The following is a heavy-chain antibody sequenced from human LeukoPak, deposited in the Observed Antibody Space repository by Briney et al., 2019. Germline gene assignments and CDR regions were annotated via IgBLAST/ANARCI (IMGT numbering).Heavy chain of an antibody. Sequence: PGRSLRLSCAASGFTFSSYAMHWVRQAPGKGLEWVAVISYDGSNKYYADSVKGRFTISRDNSKNTLYLQMNSLRAEDTAVYYCAREQRLVKDFDYWGQGTLVTVSS. V-gene: IGHV3-30*04. CDR3: AREQRLVKDFDY. D-gene: IGHD6-13*01. J-gene: IGHJ4*02. CDR2: ISYDGSNK. CDR1: GFTFSSYA.